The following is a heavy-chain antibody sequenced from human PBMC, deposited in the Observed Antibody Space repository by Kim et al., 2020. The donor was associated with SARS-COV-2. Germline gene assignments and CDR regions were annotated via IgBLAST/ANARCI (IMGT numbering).Heavy chain of an antibody. V-gene: IGHV1-24*01. J-gene: IGHJ6*03. CDR3: ATNLRSSYYYMDV. Sequence: YAQKFQGRVTMTDDTSTDTAYMELSSLRSEDTAVYYCATNLRSSYYYMDVWGKGTTVTVSS. D-gene: IGHD6-13*01.